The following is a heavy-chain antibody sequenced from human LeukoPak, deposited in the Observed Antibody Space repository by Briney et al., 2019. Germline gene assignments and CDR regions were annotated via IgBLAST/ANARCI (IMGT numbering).Heavy chain of an antibody. CDR2: IYPGDSDT. Sequence: PGESLKISWKGSGYSFTSYWIGWVRQMPGKGLEWMGIIYPGDSDTRYSPSFQGQVTIPADKSISTAYLQWSSLKASDTAMYYCARLSSVLYSSGWYRGAFDYWGQGTLVTVSS. CDR3: ARLSSVLYSSGWYRGAFDY. CDR1: GYSFTSYW. V-gene: IGHV5-51*03. J-gene: IGHJ4*02. D-gene: IGHD6-19*01.